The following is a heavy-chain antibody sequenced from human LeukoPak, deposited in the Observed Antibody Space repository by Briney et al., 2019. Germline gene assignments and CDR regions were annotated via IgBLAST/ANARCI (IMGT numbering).Heavy chain of an antibody. CDR3: AKGIWGEGATFDY. D-gene: IGHD1-26*01. Sequence: GGSLRLSCAASGFTFSSYAMSWVRQAPGKGLEWVSAISGSGGSTYYADSVKGRFTISRDNYKNTLYLQMNSLRAEDTAVYYCAKGIWGEGATFDYWGQGTLVTVSS. CDR1: GFTFSSYA. J-gene: IGHJ4*02. CDR2: ISGSGGST. V-gene: IGHV3-23*01.